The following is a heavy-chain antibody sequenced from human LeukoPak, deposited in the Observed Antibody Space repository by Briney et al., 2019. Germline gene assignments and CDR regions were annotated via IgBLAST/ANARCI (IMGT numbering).Heavy chain of an antibody. V-gene: IGHV3-30-3*01. D-gene: IGHD1-7*01. CDR1: GFTFSSYA. J-gene: IGHJ5*02. Sequence: GGSLRLSCAASGFTFSSYAMHWVRQAPGKGLEWVAVISYDGSNKYYADSVKGRFTISRDNSKNTLYLQMNSLRAEDTAVYYCARAGGTGTQKDWFDPWGQGTLVTVSS. CDR2: ISYDGSNK. CDR3: ARAGGTGTQKDWFDP.